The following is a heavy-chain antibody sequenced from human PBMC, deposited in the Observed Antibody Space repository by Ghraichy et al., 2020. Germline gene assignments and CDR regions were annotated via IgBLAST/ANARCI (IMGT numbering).Heavy chain of an antibody. CDR2: INHSGST. Sequence: SETLSLTCAVYGGSFSGYYWSWIRQPPGKGLEWIGEINHSGSTNYNPSLKSRVTISVDTSKNQFSLKLSSVTAADTAVYYCARGGYDFWSGYSDAFDIWGQGTMVTVSS. V-gene: IGHV4-34*01. CDR1: GGSFSGYY. D-gene: IGHD3-3*01. CDR3: ARGGYDFWSGYSDAFDI. J-gene: IGHJ3*02.